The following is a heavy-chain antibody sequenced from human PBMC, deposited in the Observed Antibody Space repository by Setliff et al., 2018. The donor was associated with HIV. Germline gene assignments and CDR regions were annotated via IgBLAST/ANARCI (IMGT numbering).Heavy chain of an antibody. CDR1: GGSFSGY. CDR3: ASRRGIEFYFDI. J-gene: IGHJ4*02. CDR2: INHSGNT. V-gene: IGHV4-34*01. D-gene: IGHD3-10*01. Sequence: PSETLSLTCAVYGGSFSGYWSWIRQSPGKGLEWLGEINHSGNTHYDPSLKSRLTISIDTSKKQFSLKLTSVTAADTGVYYCASRRGIEFYFDIWGQGTPVTVSS.